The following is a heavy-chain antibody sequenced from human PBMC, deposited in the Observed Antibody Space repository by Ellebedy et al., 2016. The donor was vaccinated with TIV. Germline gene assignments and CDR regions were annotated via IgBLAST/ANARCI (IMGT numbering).Heavy chain of an antibody. Sequence: GGSLRLSCAASGFTFSIYDMNWVRQAPGKGLEWVSYISSSSAIYYADSVKGRLTISRDNAKNTLYLQMNSLRDEDTGVYYCARDPAKTGDRSTWYFEYWGQGTLVTVSS. CDR3: ARDPAKTGDRSTWYFEY. J-gene: IGHJ4*02. V-gene: IGHV3-69-1*01. D-gene: IGHD7-27*01. CDR2: ISSSSAI. CDR1: GFTFSIYD.